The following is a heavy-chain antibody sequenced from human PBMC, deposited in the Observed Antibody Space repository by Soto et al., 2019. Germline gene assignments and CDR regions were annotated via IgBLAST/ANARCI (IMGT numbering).Heavy chain of an antibody. J-gene: IGHJ4*02. V-gene: IGHV2-5*02. D-gene: IGHD2-2*02. CDR1: GFSLSTSGVG. CDR3: AHSFLPASPYPN. Sequence: QITLKESGPTLVKPTQTLTLTCTFSGFSLSTSGVGVGWIRQPPGKALEWLALIYWDDDKLYSPSLKSRLTITKHTSKTQVVLTMTTMDPVDTAPYYRAHSFLPASPYPNWGQGTLVTVSS. CDR2: IYWDDDK.